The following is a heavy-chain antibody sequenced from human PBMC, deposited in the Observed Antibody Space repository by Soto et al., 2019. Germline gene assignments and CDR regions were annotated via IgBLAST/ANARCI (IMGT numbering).Heavy chain of an antibody. CDR1: GGSISSGGDY. CDR2: ISYSGST. CDR3: SRAHGSGSYAWFDP. J-gene: IGHJ5*02. V-gene: IGHV4-31*03. Sequence: QVQLQQSGPGLVKPSQTLSLTCTVSGGSISSGGDYWSWIRQHPGKGLEWVGFISYSGSTFYTTYIRSRATISAAKSKTQLSPKLTSVTAADTAVYYCSRAHGSGSYAWFDPWGQGTLVTVS. D-gene: IGHD3-10*01.